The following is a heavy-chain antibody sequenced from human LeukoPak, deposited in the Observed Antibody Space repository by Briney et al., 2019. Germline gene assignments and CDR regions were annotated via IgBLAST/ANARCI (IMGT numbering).Heavy chain of an antibody. CDR2: INHSGST. V-gene: IGHV4-34*01. D-gene: IGHD3-10*01. Sequence: SETLSLTCAVYGGSFSGYYWSWIRQPPGKGLEWIGEINHSGSTNYNPSLKSRVTISVDTSKNQFSLKLSSVTAADTAVYYCATSGVRGVTIPSFDYWGQGTLVTVSS. CDR3: ATSGVRGVTIPSFDY. J-gene: IGHJ4*02. CDR1: GGSFSGYY.